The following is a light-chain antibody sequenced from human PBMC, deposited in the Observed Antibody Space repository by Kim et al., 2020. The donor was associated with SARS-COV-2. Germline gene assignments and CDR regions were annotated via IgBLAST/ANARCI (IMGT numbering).Light chain of an antibody. CDR2: DTS. CDR1: TGAVTSGHY. V-gene: IGLV7-46*01. Sequence: QAVVTQEPSLTVSPGGTVTLTCGSSTGAVTSGHYPYWFQQKPGQAPTTLIYDTSSKNSWTPARFSGSLLGGKAALTLSGAQPEDEAEYYCLLYYSGARVFGGGTQLTVL. J-gene: IGLJ2*01. CDR3: LLYYSGARV.